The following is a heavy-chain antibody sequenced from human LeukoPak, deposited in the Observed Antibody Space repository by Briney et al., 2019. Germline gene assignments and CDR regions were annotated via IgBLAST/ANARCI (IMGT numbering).Heavy chain of an antibody. V-gene: IGHV3-66*01. Sequence: GGSLRLSCAASGFTVSSNYMSWVRQAPGKGLEWVSVIYSGGSTYYADSVKGRFTISRDNSKNTLYLQMNSLRAEDTAVYYCARSRWGSSAYFDYWGQGTLVTVSS. D-gene: IGHD6-19*01. J-gene: IGHJ4*02. CDR2: IYSGGST. CDR3: ARSRWGSSAYFDY. CDR1: GFTVSSNY.